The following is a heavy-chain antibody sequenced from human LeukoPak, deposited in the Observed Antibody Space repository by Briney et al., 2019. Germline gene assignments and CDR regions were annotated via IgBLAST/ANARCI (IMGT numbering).Heavy chain of an antibody. CDR1: GFTFDDYT. V-gene: IGHV3-43*02. J-gene: IGHJ4*02. D-gene: IGHD6-19*01. CDR3: AKATRSSGWYHFDY. CDR2: ISGDGGST. Sequence: GGSLRLSCAASGFTFDDYTMHWVRQGPGKGLECVSLISGDGGSTYYADSVKGRFTISRDNSKNSLSLQMNSLRTEDTALYYCAKATRSSGWYHFDYWGQGTLVTVSS.